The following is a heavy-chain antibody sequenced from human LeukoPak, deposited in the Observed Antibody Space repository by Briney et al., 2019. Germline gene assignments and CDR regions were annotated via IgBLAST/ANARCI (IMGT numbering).Heavy chain of an antibody. J-gene: IGHJ5*02. V-gene: IGHV1-2*02. Sequence: RASVKVSCKASGYTFTGYYMHWVRQAPGQGLEWIGWINPNSGGTNYAQKFQGRVTMTRDTSISTAYMELSRLRSDDTAVYYCARVGDFWSGTNWFDPWGQGTLVTVSS. CDR2: INPNSGGT. D-gene: IGHD3-3*01. CDR1: GYTFTGYY. CDR3: ARVGDFWSGTNWFDP.